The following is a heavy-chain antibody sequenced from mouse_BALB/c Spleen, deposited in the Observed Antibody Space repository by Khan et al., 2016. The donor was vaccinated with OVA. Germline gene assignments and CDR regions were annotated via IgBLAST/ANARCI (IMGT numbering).Heavy chain of an antibody. D-gene: IGHD1-1*01. Sequence: QVQLQQPGAELVRPGASVKLSCKASGYTFTNYFINWVKQRPGQGLEWIGNIYPSVGYTTYNQNFKDTATLTVDKSSRTAYMHLSSPTSADPAVYYCTRDGSSYDAMDYWGQGTSVTVSS. CDR1: GYTFTNYF. V-gene: IGHV1-69*02. CDR2: IYPSVGYT. CDR3: TRDGSSYDAMDY. J-gene: IGHJ4*01.